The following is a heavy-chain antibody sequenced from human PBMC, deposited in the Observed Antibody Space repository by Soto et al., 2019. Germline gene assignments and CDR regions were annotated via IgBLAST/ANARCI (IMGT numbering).Heavy chain of an antibody. D-gene: IGHD2-15*01. CDR2: IYYSGST. CDR3: AREVEGENIDY. V-gene: IGHV4-30-4*01. J-gene: IGHJ4*02. Sequence: QVQLQESGPGLVKPSQTLSLTCTVSGGSISSGDYYWSWIRQPPGKGLEWIGYIYYSGSTYYNPSLKSRFTISVDTSKTQFSLKLGSVTAADAAVYYCAREVEGENIDYGGQGPLVTVSS. CDR1: GGSISSGDYY.